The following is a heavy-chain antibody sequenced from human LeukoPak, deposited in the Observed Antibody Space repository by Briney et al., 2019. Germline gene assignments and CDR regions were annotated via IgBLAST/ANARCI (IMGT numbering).Heavy chain of an antibody. CDR3: ARDLGSGSYY. CDR2: INPNSGGT. V-gene: IGHV1-2*02. CDR1: GGTFSSYA. Sequence: ASVKVSCKASGGTFSSYAISWVRQAPGQGLEWMGWINPNSGGTNYAQKFQDRVTMTRDTSISTAYMELSRLRSDDTAVYYCARDLGSGSYYWGQGTLVTVSS. D-gene: IGHD3-10*01. J-gene: IGHJ4*02.